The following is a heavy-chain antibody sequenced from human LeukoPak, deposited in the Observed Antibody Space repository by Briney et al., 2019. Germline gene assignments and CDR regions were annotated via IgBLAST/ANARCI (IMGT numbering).Heavy chain of an antibody. Sequence: GGSLRLSCAASGFTFSSYAMSWVRQAPGKGLEWVSAISGSGGSTYYADSVKGRFTISRDNSKNTLYLQMNSLRAEDTAVYYCAKDPAAVGYSYYYYYMDVWGKGTTVTVSS. CDR1: GFTFSSYA. J-gene: IGHJ6*03. D-gene: IGHD6-13*01. CDR3: AKDPAAVGYSYYYYYMDV. V-gene: IGHV3-23*01. CDR2: ISGSGGST.